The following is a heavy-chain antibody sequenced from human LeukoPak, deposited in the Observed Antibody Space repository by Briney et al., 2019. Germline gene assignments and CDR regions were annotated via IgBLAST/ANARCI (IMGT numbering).Heavy chain of an antibody. V-gene: IGHV3-23*01. CDR3: AKAREYCSSTSCPPDYFDY. CDR2: ISGSGGST. Sequence: PGGSLRLSCAASEFTFSSYAMNWVRQAPGKGLEWVSGISGSGGSTYYADSVKGRFTISRDNSKNTLYLQMNSLRAEDTARYYCAKAREYCSSTSCPPDYFDYWGQGTLVTVSS. CDR1: EFTFSSYA. D-gene: IGHD2-2*01. J-gene: IGHJ4*02.